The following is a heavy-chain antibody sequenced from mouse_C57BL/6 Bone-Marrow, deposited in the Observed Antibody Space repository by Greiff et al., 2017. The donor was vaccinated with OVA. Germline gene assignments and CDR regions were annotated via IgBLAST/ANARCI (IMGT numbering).Heavy chain of an antibody. CDR2: ISNLAYSI. CDR1: GFTFSDYG. D-gene: IGHD1-1*01. CDR3: ARNYYGSSNYAMDY. Sequence: EVKLVESGGGLVQPGGSLKLSCAASGFTFSDYGMAWVRQAPRKGPEWVAFISNLAYSIYYAEPVTGRFTISRENAKNTLYLEMSSLRSEDTDMYYCARNYYGSSNYAMDYWGQGTSVTVSS. J-gene: IGHJ4*01. V-gene: IGHV5-15*01.